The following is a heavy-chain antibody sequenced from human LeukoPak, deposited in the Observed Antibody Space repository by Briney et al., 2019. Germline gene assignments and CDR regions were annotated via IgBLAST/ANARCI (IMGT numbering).Heavy chain of an antibody. CDR3: ARKFTGTTPANYYYGMDV. D-gene: IGHD4-4*01. Sequence: GESLQISCKGSGYSFTSYWIGWVRQMPGKGLEWMGIIYPGDSDTRYSPSFQGQVTISADKSISTAYLQWSSLKASDTAMYYCARKFTGTTPANYYYGMDVWGQGTTVTVSS. J-gene: IGHJ6*02. CDR2: IYPGDSDT. CDR1: GYSFTSYW. V-gene: IGHV5-51*01.